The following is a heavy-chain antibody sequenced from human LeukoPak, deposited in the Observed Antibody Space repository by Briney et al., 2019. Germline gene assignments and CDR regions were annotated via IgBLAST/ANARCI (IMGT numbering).Heavy chain of an antibody. CDR1: GYTFASYG. Sequence: GASVKVSCKASGYTFASYGISWVRQAPGQGLEWIGWIRVYNGNTNYVQKLQGRVTMTTDTSTNTAYMELRSLRSDDTAVYYCARDQLPYCSSTSCSPFDPWGQGTLVTVSS. CDR3: ARDQLPYCSSTSCSPFDP. J-gene: IGHJ5*02. D-gene: IGHD2-2*01. V-gene: IGHV1-18*01. CDR2: IRVYNGNT.